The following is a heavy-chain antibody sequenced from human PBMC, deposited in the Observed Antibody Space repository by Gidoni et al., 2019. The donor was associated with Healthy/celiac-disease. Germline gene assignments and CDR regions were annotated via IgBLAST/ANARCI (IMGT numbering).Heavy chain of an antibody. CDR3: ARDRPYYYGSGSQGYYFDY. CDR1: GGSISSGGYY. CDR2: LYYSGST. J-gene: IGHJ4*02. Sequence: QVQLQESGPGQVKPSQTLSLTCTFAGGSISSGGYYWSWIRQHPGKGLEWIVYLYYSGSTYYHPSLKSRVTIAVDTSKNQFSLKLSSVTAADTAVYYCARDRPYYYGSGSQGYYFDYWGQGTLVTVSS. D-gene: IGHD3-10*01. V-gene: IGHV4-31*03.